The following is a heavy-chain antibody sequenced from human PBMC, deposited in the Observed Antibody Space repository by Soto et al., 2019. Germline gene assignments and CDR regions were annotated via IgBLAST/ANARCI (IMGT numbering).Heavy chain of an antibody. CDR2: IYYSGST. Sequence: XATLSLTCTVSGGSISSYYWSWIRQPPGKGLEWIGYIYYSGSTNYNPSLKSRVTISVDTSKNQFSLKLSSVTAADTAVYYCAREVVGATVGNWFDPWGQGTLVTVSS. D-gene: IGHD1-26*01. CDR3: AREVVGATVGNWFDP. CDR1: GGSISSYY. J-gene: IGHJ5*02. V-gene: IGHV4-59*01.